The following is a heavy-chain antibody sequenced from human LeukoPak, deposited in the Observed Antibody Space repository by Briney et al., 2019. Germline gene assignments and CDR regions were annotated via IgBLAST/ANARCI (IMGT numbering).Heavy chain of an antibody. Sequence: PGRSLRLSCAASGFTFSSYGMHWVRQAPGKGLDWVAVISYDGSNKYYADSVKGRFTISRDNSKNTLYLQMNSLRAEDTAVYYCAKERGMATLAFDIWGQGTMVTVSS. D-gene: IGHD5-24*01. V-gene: IGHV3-30*18. J-gene: IGHJ3*02. CDR2: ISYDGSNK. CDR3: AKERGMATLAFDI. CDR1: GFTFSSYG.